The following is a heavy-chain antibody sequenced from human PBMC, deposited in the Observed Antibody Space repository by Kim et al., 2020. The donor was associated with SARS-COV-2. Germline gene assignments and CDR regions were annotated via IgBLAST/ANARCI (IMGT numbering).Heavy chain of an antibody. V-gene: IGHV3-23*01. D-gene: IGHD3-22*01. J-gene: IGHJ4*02. Sequence: GRFTITRDNSKNTLYLQMNSLRAEDTAVYYCAKGLYDSSGYYFGWGYFDYWGQGTLVTVSS. CDR3: AKGLYDSSGYYFGWGYFDY.